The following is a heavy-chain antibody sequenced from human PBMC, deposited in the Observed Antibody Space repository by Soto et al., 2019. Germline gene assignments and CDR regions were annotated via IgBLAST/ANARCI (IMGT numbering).Heavy chain of an antibody. CDR3: ARRKERSGPNYFDV. V-gene: IGHV1-8*01. J-gene: IGHJ4*02. D-gene: IGHD6-25*01. CDR2: MNPSNGNA. Sequence: ASVKVSCKAAGDTFIKYDIDWVRQTTGQGLEWMGWMNPSNGNAGYAQNFRGRVTMTSNTSITTAYMELSGLRYEDTAVYYCARRKERSGPNYFDVWGQGTLVTVSS. CDR1: GDTFIKYD.